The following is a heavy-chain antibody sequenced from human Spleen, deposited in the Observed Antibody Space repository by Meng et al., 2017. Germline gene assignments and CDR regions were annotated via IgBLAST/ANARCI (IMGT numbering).Heavy chain of an antibody. CDR3: TWDDKAVSDY. Sequence: GESLKISCAGSGFEFHHAYMSWIRQAPGKALEWVGRIKSHVDGATTDFATPVTGRFSISRDDSRSTVYLHMSGLTPDDTGVYYCTWDDKAVSDYWGQGVLVTVSS. CDR1: GFEFHHAY. V-gene: IGHV3-15*01. CDR2: IKSHVDGATT. D-gene: IGHD3-9*01. J-gene: IGHJ4*02.